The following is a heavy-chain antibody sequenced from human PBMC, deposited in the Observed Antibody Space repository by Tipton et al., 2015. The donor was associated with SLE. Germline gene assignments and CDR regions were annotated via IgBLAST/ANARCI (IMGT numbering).Heavy chain of an antibody. CDR2: IYYSGST. CDR3: ARGVGADY. J-gene: IGHJ4*02. CDR1: GGSVSSNPHY. V-gene: IGHV4-61*01. Sequence: TLSLTCTVSGGSVSSNPHYWSWIRQPPGKGLEWIGYIYYSGSTNYNPSLKSRVTISVDTSKNQFSLKLSSVTAADTAMYYCARGVGADYWGQGTLVTVSS. D-gene: IGHD1-26*01.